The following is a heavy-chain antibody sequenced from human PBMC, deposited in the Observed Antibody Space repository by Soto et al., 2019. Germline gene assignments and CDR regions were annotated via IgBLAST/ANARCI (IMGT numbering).Heavy chain of an antibody. Sequence: QVQLVQSGAEVKKPGASVKVSCKASGYTFTGYYMHWVRQAPGQGLEWMGWINPNSGGTNYAQKFQGWVTMTRDTSISTAYMELSRLRSDDTAVYYCARGVEMATNKGGIFDYWGQGTLVTVSS. CDR2: INPNSGGT. V-gene: IGHV1-2*04. CDR1: GYTFTGYY. J-gene: IGHJ4*02. D-gene: IGHD5-12*01. CDR3: ARGVEMATNKGGIFDY.